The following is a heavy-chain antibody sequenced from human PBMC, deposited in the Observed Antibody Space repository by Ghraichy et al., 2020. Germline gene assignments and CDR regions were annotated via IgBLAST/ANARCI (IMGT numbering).Heavy chain of an antibody. CDR3: ARVNLETTGLDY. CDR1: AFPFSLYT. D-gene: IGHD1-1*01. CDR2: ISSGSDYI. V-gene: IGHV3-21*06. J-gene: IGHJ4*02. Sequence: GGSLRLSCAASAFPFSLYTMNWVRQAPGKGLEWVSSISSGSDYIYFRDSVRGRFTISRDNAKSSLFLQMGSLRAEDTAVYYCARVNLETTGLDYWGQGTLVTVSS.